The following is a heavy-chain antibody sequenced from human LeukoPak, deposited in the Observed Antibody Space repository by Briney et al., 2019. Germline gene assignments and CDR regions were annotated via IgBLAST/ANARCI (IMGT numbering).Heavy chain of an antibody. CDR2: ISPTGSTT. V-gene: IGHV3-74*01. J-gene: IGHJ4*02. CDR1: GFSFSGHW. CDR3: AREVRFWSGYYHDY. D-gene: IGHD3-3*01. Sequence: GGSLRLSCAASGFSFSGHWMHWARQLPGKGLVWVSRISPTGSTTSYADSVKGRFTISRDNSKNTLYLQMNSLRAEDTAVYYCAREVRFWSGYYHDYWGQGTLVTVSS.